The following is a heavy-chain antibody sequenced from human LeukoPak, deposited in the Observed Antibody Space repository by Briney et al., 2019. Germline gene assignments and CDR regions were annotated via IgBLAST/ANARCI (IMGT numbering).Heavy chain of an antibody. CDR3: ARPVYGSGSYYEYYFDY. CDR1: GYTFTSYY. Sequence: ASVKVSCKASGYTFTSYYMHWVRQAPGQGLEWMGIINPSGGSTSYAQKFQGRVTMTRDTSTSTVYMELSSLRSEDTAAYYCARPVYGSGSYYEYYFDYWGQGTLVTVSS. D-gene: IGHD3-10*01. V-gene: IGHV1-46*01. CDR2: INPSGGST. J-gene: IGHJ4*02.